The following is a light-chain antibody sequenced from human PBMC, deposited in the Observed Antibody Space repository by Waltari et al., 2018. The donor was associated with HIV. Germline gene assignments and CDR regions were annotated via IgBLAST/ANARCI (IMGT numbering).Light chain of an antibody. CDR3: QQYYIYST. Sequence: DIPLTQSTSTVSASVGDRITITGRASPTVYNWLAWYQPRPGKAPKLLIYKASTLESGVPPRFSGSGSGTEFTLTINGLQSDDFATYYCQQYYIYSTFGPGTKVDIK. V-gene: IGKV1-5*03. CDR1: PTVYNW. CDR2: KAS. J-gene: IGKJ3*01.